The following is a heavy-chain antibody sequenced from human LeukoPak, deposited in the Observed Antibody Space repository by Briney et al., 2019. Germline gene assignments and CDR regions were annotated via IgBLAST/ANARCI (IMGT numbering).Heavy chain of an antibody. CDR1: GFRFSRHW. CDR3: ARARDGYNSGALDI. Sequence: PGGSLRLSCGASGFRFSRHWINWVRQAPGKGLEWVSYISSSGSTIYYADSVKGRFTISRDNAKNSLYLQMNSLRAEDTDVYYCARARDGYNSGALDIWGQRTMVTASS. V-gene: IGHV3-48*04. D-gene: IGHD5-24*01. J-gene: IGHJ3*02. CDR2: ISSSGSTI.